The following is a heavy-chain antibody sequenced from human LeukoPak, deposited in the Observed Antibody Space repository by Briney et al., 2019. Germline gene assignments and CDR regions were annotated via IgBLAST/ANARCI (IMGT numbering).Heavy chain of an antibody. V-gene: IGHV1-69*13. Sequence: GASVKVSCKASGGTFSSYAISWVRQAPGQGLEWMGGIIPIFGTANYAQKFQGRVTITADESTSTAYMELSSLRSEDTAVYYCAKHPSYGDYVNWFDPWGQGTLVTVSS. J-gene: IGHJ5*02. CDR1: GGTFSSYA. CDR2: IIPIFGTA. CDR3: AKHPSYGDYVNWFDP. D-gene: IGHD4-17*01.